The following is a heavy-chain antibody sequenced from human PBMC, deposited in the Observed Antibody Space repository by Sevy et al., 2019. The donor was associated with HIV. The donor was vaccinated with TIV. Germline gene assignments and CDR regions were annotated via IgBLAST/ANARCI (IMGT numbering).Heavy chain of an antibody. Sequence: SETLSLTCTVSGGSISSGGYYWSWIRQHPGKGLEWIGYIYYSGSTYYNPSLKSRVTISVDTSKNQFSLKLSSVTAADTAVYYCARDWGHRFDPWGQGTLVTVSS. V-gene: IGHV4-31*03. J-gene: IGHJ5*02. D-gene: IGHD3-16*01. CDR3: ARDWGHRFDP. CDR1: GGSISSGGYY. CDR2: IYYSGST.